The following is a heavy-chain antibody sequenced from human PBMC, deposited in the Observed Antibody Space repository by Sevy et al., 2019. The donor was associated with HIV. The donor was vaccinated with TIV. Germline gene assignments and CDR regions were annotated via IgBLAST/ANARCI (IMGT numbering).Heavy chain of an antibody. D-gene: IGHD3-3*01. CDR3: ASLREKKLVIIPSFAFDM. CDR1: VFTFNRYW. CDR2: VKQDGSEQ. Sequence: GGSLRLSCTASVFTFNRYWKSWVRQTPGKELEWVANVKQDGSEQYYVNSLKGRFTISRDNAKNSLYLQMNSLRAEDTAVYYCASLREKKLVIIPSFAFDMWGQGTLVTVSS. J-gene: IGHJ3*02. V-gene: IGHV3-7*01.